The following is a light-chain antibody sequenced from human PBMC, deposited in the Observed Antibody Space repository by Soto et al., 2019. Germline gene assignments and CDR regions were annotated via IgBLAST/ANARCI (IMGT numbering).Light chain of an antibody. CDR3: SSYTDRNNLV. CDR2: DVS. V-gene: IGLV2-8*01. CDR1: SSDMGGYNS. J-gene: IGLJ1*01. Sequence: QSALTQSPSASGSPGQSVTISCTGTSSDMGGYNSFSWYQQHPGKAPKVMIYDVSKRPSGVPDRFSGSKSGNTASLTVSALQAEDEADYYCSSYTDRNNLVFGTGTKVTVL.